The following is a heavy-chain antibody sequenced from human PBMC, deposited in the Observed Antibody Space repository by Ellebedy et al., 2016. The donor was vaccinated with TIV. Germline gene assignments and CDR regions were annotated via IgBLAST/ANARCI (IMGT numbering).Heavy chain of an antibody. CDR1: GFTFDDYA. V-gene: IGHV3-9*01. CDR3: AKGVDTAMGECDY. CDR2: ISWNSGSI. J-gene: IGHJ4*02. D-gene: IGHD5-18*01. Sequence: SLKISXAASGFTFDDYAMHWVRQAPGKGLEWVSGISWNSGSIGYADSVKGRFTISRDNAKNSLYLQMNSLRAEDTALYYCAKGVDTAMGECDYWGQGTLVTVSS.